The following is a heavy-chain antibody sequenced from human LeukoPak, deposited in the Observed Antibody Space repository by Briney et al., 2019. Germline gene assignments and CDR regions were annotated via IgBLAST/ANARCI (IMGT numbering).Heavy chain of an antibody. J-gene: IGHJ3*02. CDR2: IIPMFGTA. D-gene: IGHD6-19*01. CDR1: GGTFSGDE. Sequence: SVKVSCKASGGTFSGDEISWGRQAPGQGLEWVGGIIPMFGTAKYAQKVKGRVTITADKSTSTGYMELSSLRAEDTAMYYCASFYSSRWYDAFDIWGQGKMVTVSS. CDR3: ASFYSSRWYDAFDI. V-gene: IGHV1-69*06.